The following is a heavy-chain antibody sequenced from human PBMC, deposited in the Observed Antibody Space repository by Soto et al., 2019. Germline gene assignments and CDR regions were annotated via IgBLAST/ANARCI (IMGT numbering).Heavy chain of an antibody. D-gene: IGHD2-21*02. CDR1: GYTFTGSY. CDR3: AKSGDSSVYWYFDL. CDR2: INPNSGGT. J-gene: IGHJ2*01. Sequence: QVQLVQSGAEVKKPGASVKVSCKASGYTFTGSYMHWVRQAPGQGLEWMGWINPNSGGTNYAQKLLGWATVTRDTSFSTAYMELSRLRSDDRAVYYCAKSGDSSVYWYFDLWGRGTLVTVSS. V-gene: IGHV1-2*04.